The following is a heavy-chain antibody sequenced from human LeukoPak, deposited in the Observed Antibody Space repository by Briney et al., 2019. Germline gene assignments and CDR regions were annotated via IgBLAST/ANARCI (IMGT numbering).Heavy chain of an antibody. J-gene: IGHJ4*02. Sequence: KASETLSLTCTVSGGSISSGGYYWSWIRQHPGKGLEWIGYIYYSGSTYYNPSLRSRVTISVDTSKNQFSLKLSSVTAADTAVYYCAFSQGGGGDWPCDYSGQRTLVTVSP. CDR1: GGSISSGGYY. CDR3: AFSQGGGGDWPCDY. CDR2: IYYSGST. D-gene: IGHD2-21*02. V-gene: IGHV4-31*03.